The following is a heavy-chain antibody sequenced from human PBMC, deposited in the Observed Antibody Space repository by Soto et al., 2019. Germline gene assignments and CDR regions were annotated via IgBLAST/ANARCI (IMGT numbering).Heavy chain of an antibody. J-gene: IGHJ4*02. V-gene: IGHV1-69*01. D-gene: IGHD3-16*01. CDR2: IIPIFPTA. Sequence: VQLAQSGPEVKKPGSSVKLSCKASGGSFNFARSWVRQAPGQRLEWMGGIIPIFPTAVEAPKFQGRVTNTADEHTATVSIELTSIKSGETAVDVCVFRGGWGSHFECWGPGSLVIVSS. CDR1: GGSFNFA. CDR3: VFRGGWGSHFEC.